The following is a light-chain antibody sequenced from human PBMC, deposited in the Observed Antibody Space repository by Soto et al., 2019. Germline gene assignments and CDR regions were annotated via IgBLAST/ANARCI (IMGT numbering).Light chain of an antibody. J-gene: IGLJ3*02. Sequence: QSALTQPASVSGSPGQSITISCTGTSSDVGGYNYVSWYQQHPGKAPKLMIYEVSNRPSGVSNRFSGYKSGNTASLTISGLQDEEEADYYCSSYRSSSTHEFGGGTKLTVL. CDR3: SSYRSSSTHE. CDR1: SSDVGGYNY. V-gene: IGLV2-14*01. CDR2: EVS.